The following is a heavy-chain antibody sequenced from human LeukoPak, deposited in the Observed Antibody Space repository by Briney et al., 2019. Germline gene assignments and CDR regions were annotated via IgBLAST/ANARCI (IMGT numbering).Heavy chain of an antibody. Sequence: PGESLRLSCAASGFTFSAYSMNWVRQAPGKGLEWVSSISSSSTYMYYADSVKGRFTISRDNAKNSLYLQMNSLTAEDTAVYYCARELDPTFDYWGQGTLVTVSS. CDR1: GFTFSAYS. J-gene: IGHJ4*02. CDR2: ISSSSTYM. CDR3: ARELDPTFDY. V-gene: IGHV3-21*01.